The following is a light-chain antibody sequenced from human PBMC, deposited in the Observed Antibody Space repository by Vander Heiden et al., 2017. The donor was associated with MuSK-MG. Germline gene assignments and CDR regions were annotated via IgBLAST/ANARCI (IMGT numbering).Light chain of an antibody. J-gene: IGLJ1*01. Sequence: QAVVTQEPSLTVSPGGTVTLTCGSSTGAVTSGHYPYWFQQKPGQAPRTLIYDTRNKHSWTPARFSGSLLGGKAALTISGAQPEDEAEYYCLLSYSGARVFGTGTKVTVL. CDR1: TGAVTSGHY. V-gene: IGLV7-46*01. CDR2: DTR. CDR3: LLSYSGARV.